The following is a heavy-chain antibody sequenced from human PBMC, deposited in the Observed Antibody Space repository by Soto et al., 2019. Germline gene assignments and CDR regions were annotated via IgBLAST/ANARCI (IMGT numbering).Heavy chain of an antibody. CDR3: AKSMAGRFRSGFAY. J-gene: IGHJ4*02. CDR2: FSGDGT. CDR1: GFNFITYS. V-gene: IGHV3-23*01. Sequence: GGSLRLACAASGFNFITYSMNCLRQAPGKGLEWVSAFSGDGTYYADSVKGRFTISRDSSKNTLYLQMNSLRVEDTALYYCAKSMAGRFRSGFAYWGQGTLVTVSS. D-gene: IGHD6-19*01.